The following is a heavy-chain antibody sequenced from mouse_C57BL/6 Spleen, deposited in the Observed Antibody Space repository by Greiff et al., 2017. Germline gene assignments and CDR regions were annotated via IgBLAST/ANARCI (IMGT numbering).Heavy chain of an antibody. Sequence: QVQLQQSGPELVKPGASVKISCKASGYAFSSSWMNWVKQRPGKGLEWIGRIYPGDGDTNYNGKFKGKATLTADKSSSTAYMQLSSLTSEDSAVYCCARSGYSKFAYWGQGTLVTVSA. J-gene: IGHJ3*01. D-gene: IGHD2-5*01. V-gene: IGHV1-82*01. CDR3: ARSGYSKFAY. CDR2: IYPGDGDT. CDR1: GYAFSSSW.